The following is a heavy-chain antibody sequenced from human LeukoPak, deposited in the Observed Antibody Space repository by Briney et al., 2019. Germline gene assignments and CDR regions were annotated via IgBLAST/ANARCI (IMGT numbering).Heavy chain of an antibody. CDR1: GFTFSSYA. D-gene: IGHD3-22*01. CDR3: AKVGGYYFHFDY. Sequence: PGGSLRLSCAASGFTFSSYAMSWVRQAPGKGLEWVSAISGSGGSTYYADSVKGRFTISRDNSKNTLYLQMSSLRAEDTAVYYCAKVGGYYFHFDYWGQGTLVTVSS. CDR2: ISGSGGST. V-gene: IGHV3-23*01. J-gene: IGHJ4*02.